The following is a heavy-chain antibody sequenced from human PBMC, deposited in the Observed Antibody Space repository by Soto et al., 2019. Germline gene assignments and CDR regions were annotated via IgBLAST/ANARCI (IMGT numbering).Heavy chain of an antibody. Sequence: PSETLSLTCSVSSGAISRYSWSWIRQPPGKGLEWIGYIYHSGSPYYNPSLKSRVTISVDRSKNQFSLKLSSVTAADTAVYYCARVPSPWGQGTLVTVSS. J-gene: IGHJ5*02. V-gene: IGHV4-30-2*01. CDR3: ARVPSP. CDR2: IYHSGSP. CDR1: SGAISRYS.